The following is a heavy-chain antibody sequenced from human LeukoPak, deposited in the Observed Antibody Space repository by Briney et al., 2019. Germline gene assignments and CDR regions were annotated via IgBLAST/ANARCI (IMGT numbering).Heavy chain of an antibody. V-gene: IGHV1-18*01. CDR1: GYTFTSYG. CDR2: ISAYNGNT. Sequence: ASVTVSCKASGYTFTSYGISWVRQAPGQGLEWMGWISAYNGNTNYAQKLQGRVTMTTDTSTSTAYMELRSLRSDDTAVYYCARGYSSSWPNWFDPWGQGTLVTVSS. J-gene: IGHJ5*02. CDR3: ARGYSSSWPNWFDP. D-gene: IGHD6-13*01.